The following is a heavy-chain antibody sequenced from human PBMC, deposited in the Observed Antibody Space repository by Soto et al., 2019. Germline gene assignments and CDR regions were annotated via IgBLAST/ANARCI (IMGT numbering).Heavy chain of an antibody. Sequence: GGSLRLSCAASGFTFSSYSMNWVRQAPGKGLEWVSYISSSSSTIYYADSLKGRFTISRDNAKNSLYLQMNSLRAEDTAVYYCARDPDSSSWYEFDYWGQGTLVTVSS. CDR3: ARDPDSSSWYEFDY. V-gene: IGHV3-48*01. CDR1: GFTFSSYS. CDR2: ISSSSSTI. D-gene: IGHD6-13*01. J-gene: IGHJ4*02.